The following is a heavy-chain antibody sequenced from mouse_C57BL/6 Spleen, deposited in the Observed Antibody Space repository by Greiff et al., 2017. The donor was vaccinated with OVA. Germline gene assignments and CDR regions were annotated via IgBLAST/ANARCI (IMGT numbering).Heavy chain of an antibody. J-gene: IGHJ4*01. CDR2: ISSGSSTI. D-gene: IGHD1-1*01. Sequence: EVKVVESGGGLVKPGGSLKLSCAASGFTFSDYGMHWVRQAPEKGLEWVAYISSGSSTIYYADTVKGRFTISRDNAKNTLFLQMTSLRSEDTAMYYCARDTTVSYYAMDYWGQGTSVTVSS. CDR3: ARDTTVSYYAMDY. V-gene: IGHV5-17*01. CDR1: GFTFSDYG.